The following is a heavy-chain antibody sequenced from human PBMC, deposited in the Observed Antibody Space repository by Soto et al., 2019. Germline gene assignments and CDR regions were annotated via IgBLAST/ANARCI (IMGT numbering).Heavy chain of an antibody. D-gene: IGHD3-3*01. CDR1: GGSISPFY. CDR2: IYSSGNT. CDR3: ARGQRFSDWFDP. Sequence: SETLSLTCTVSGGSISPFYWSWVRQPPGKGLEWIGRIYSSGNTKYNPSLQSRVTMSLDTSNNQFSLRLTSVTAADTAVYYCARGQRFSDWFDPWGQGTLVTVSS. J-gene: IGHJ5*02. V-gene: IGHV4-4*07.